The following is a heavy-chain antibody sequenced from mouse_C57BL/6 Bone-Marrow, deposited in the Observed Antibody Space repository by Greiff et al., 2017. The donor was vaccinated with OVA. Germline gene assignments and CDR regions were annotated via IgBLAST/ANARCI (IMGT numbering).Heavy chain of an antibody. CDR3: ARGITTVVVPFDY. Sequence: VQLQQPGTELVKPGASVKLSCKASGYTFTSYWMHWVKQRPGQGLEWIGNINPSNGGTNYNEKFKSKATLTVDKSSSTAYMQLSSLTSEDSAVYYCARGITTVVVPFDYWGQGTTRTVSS. CDR1: GYTFTSYW. CDR2: INPSNGGT. J-gene: IGHJ2*01. V-gene: IGHV1-53*01. D-gene: IGHD1-1*01.